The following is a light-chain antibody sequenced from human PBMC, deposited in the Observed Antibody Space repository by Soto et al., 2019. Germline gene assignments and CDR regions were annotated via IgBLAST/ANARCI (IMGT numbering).Light chain of an antibody. V-gene: IGKV3-15*01. CDR1: QTVSSK. CDR2: DAS. J-gene: IGKJ4*01. Sequence: EIVLPQSPATLSSSPGERSTLSCRASQTVSSKLAWYQHKPGQAHRLLIYDASTRATGIPARLSGSGSGTEFTLTISSLQSEEFAVYYCQHYNNWPLTVGGGTKVDIK. CDR3: QHYNNWPLT.